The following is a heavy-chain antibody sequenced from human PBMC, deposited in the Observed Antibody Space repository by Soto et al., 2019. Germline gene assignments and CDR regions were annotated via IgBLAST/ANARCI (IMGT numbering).Heavy chain of an antibody. Sequence: SETLSLTCTVSGGSISSGDYYWSWIRQPPGKGLEWIGYIYYSGSTYYNPSLKSRVTISVDTSKNQFSLELSSVTAADTAVYYCARGGNDYYHSSGYRAYFDYWGQGTLVTVSS. J-gene: IGHJ4*02. D-gene: IGHD3-22*01. V-gene: IGHV4-30-4*01. CDR3: ARGGNDYYHSSGYRAYFDY. CDR2: IYYSGST. CDR1: GGSISSGDYY.